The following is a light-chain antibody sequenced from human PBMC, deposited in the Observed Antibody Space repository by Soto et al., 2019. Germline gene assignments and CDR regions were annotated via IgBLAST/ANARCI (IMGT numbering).Light chain of an antibody. CDR3: TSPTPGSLYV. J-gene: IGLJ1*01. V-gene: IGLV2-14*01. Sequence: QSVLTQPVSVSGSPGQSITISCTGTSSDVGNYNYVSWYQQYPGRVPKLLIYMVSNRPSGVSNRFSGSKSGNTASLTISGLQAEDEADYFCTSPTPGSLYVFGTGTKVTVL. CDR1: SSDVGNYNY. CDR2: MVS.